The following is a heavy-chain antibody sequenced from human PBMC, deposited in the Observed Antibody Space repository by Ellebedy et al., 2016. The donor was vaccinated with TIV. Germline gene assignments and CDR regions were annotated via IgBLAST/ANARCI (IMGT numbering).Heavy chain of an antibody. CDR3: ARGPRRGVPNWFDP. CDR1: GGSISSYY. Sequence: MPSETLSLTCTVSGGSISSYYWSWIRQPPGKGLEWIGYIYYSGSTNYNPSLKSRVTISVDTSKNQFSLKLRSVTAADTAVYYCARGPRRGVPNWFDPWGQGTLVTVSS. V-gene: IGHV4-59*08. D-gene: IGHD3-10*01. CDR2: IYYSGST. J-gene: IGHJ5*02.